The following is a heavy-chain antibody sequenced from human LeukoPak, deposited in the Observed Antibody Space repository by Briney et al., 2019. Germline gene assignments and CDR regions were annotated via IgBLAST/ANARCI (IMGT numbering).Heavy chain of an antibody. CDR2: ISGDGGTI. J-gene: IGHJ4*02. D-gene: IGHD2-8*01. CDR1: GVTLRSSA. Sequence: GGSLRLSCAASGVTLRSSAMSWVRQAPGKGLEWVSAISGDGGTISYAASVRGRFTIPRDNAKNTLFLQMSSLRAGDTALYYCAKELYGNPSGYWGQGTRVTVSS. V-gene: IGHV3-23*01. CDR3: AKELYGNPSGY.